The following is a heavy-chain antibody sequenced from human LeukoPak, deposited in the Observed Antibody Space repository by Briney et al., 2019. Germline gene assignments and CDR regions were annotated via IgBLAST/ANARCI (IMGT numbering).Heavy chain of an antibody. CDR2: MKQDGSEK. CDR3: ARAKSTYSSSYYYYYYYMDV. V-gene: IGHV3-7*04. D-gene: IGHD6-6*01. CDR1: GFTFSTYW. Sequence: GGSLRLSCAASGFTFSTYWMSWVRQAPGKGLEWVANMKQDGSEKYYVDSVKGRFTISRDNAKNSLYLQMNSLRAEDTAVYYCARAKSTYSSSYYYYYYYMDVWGKGTTVTVSS. J-gene: IGHJ6*03.